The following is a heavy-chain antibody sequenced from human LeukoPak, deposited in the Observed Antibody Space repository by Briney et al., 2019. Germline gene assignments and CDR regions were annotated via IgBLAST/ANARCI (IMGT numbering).Heavy chain of an antibody. V-gene: IGHV4-59*12. Sequence: SETLSLTCTFSGGSISTYYWSWVRQPPGKGLQWIGYIYYSGSTNYNPSLKSRVTISLNTSKNQFSLRLRSVTAADTDVYYCARDQSLDYWGQGTLVTVSS. CDR2: IYYSGST. J-gene: IGHJ4*02. CDR3: ARDQSLDY. CDR1: GGSISTYY.